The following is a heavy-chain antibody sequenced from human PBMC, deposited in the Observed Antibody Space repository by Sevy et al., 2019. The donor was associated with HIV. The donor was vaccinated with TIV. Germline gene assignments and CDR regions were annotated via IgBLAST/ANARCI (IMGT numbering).Heavy chain of an antibody. D-gene: IGHD3-22*01. CDR2: FDPEDAET. V-gene: IGHV1-24*01. CDR1: GSTLSQMA. CDR3: ATTKDYYESSGEPFDY. Sequence: ASVKVSCKVSGSTLSQMAMHWVRQAPGKGLEWMATFDPEDAETIYTQKLQGGVTMTEDTSRDTAYMELSNLRSEDTAVYYCATTKDYYESSGEPFDYWGQGTLVTVSS. J-gene: IGHJ4*02.